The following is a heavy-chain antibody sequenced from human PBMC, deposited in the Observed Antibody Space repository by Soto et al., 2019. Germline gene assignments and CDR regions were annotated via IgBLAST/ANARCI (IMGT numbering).Heavy chain of an antibody. CDR1: GFTFDDYA. J-gene: IGHJ6*02. Sequence: PGGSLRLSCAASGFTFDDYAMHWVRQVPGKGLEWISYISGSGTTIYYADSVKGRFTISRDNAKKSLYLQMNSLRAEDTAVYYCAREVTVFGVIIPTPMDVWGQGTTVTVSS. D-gene: IGHD3-3*01. CDR2: ISGSGTTI. CDR3: AREVTVFGVIIPTPMDV. V-gene: IGHV3-48*03.